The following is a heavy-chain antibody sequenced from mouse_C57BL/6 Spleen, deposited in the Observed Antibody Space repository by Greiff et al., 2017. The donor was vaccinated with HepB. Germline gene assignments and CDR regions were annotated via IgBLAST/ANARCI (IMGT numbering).Heavy chain of an antibody. J-gene: IGHJ4*01. CDR3: ARAVYYDYAYYAMDY. D-gene: IGHD2-4*01. V-gene: IGHV5-17*01. Sequence: EVKVVESGGGLVKPGGSLKLSCAASGFTFSDYGMHWVRQAPEKGLEWVAYISSGSSTIYYADTVKGRFTISRDNAKNTLFLQMTSLRSEDTAMYYCARAVYYDYAYYAMDYWGQGTSVTVSS. CDR2: ISSGSSTI. CDR1: GFTFSDYG.